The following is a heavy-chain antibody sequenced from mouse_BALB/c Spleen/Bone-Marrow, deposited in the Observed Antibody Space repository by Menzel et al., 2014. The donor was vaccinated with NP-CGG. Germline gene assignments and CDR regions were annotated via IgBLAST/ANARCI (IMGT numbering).Heavy chain of an antibody. J-gene: IGHJ1*01. V-gene: IGHV14-3*02. CDR3: ASYRYAWYFDV. Sequence: VTLKESGAELVKPGASVKLSCTASGFSIKDTYLHWVKQRPEQGLEWIGRIDPANGNTKYDPKFQGKATITADTSSNTAYLQLSSLTSEDTAVYYCASYRYAWYFDVWGAGTTVTVSS. CDR1: GFSIKDTY. CDR2: IDPANGNT. D-gene: IGHD2-14*01.